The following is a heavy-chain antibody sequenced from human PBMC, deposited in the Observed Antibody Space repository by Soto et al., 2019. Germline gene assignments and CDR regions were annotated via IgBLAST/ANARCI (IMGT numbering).Heavy chain of an antibody. CDR3: AKDRSGWFSMDV. V-gene: IGHV3-30*18. Sequence: QVQLVESGGGVVQPGRSLRLSCAASGFTFSSYAMNWVRQAPGKGLEWVADISYDGSNTYYADSVKGRFTISRDNSKNTLSLQMNSLRAEDTAVYFCAKDRSGWFSMDVWGQGPTVTVSS. CDR2: ISYDGSNT. J-gene: IGHJ6*02. D-gene: IGHD6-19*01. CDR1: GFTFSSYA.